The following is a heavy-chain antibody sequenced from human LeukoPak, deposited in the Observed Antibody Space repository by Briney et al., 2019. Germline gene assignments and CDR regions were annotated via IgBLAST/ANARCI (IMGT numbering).Heavy chain of an antibody. D-gene: IGHD3-16*02. V-gene: IGHV3-66*01. J-gene: IGHJ2*01. CDR1: GFTVSSNY. Sequence: PGGSLRLSCAASGFTVSSNYMSWVRQAPGKGLEWVSVIYSGGSTYYADSVKGRFTISRDNSKNTLYLQMNSLRAEDTAVYYCARRVTGGHGYFDLWARAPLVTVSS. CDR2: IYSGGST. CDR3: ARRVTGGHGYFDL.